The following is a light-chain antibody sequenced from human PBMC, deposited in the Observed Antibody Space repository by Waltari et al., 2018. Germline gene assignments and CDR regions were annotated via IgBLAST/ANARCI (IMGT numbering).Light chain of an antibody. CDR1: QSISSY. Sequence: DIQMTQSPSSLSASVGDRVTITCRASQSISSYLNWYQQKPGKTPKLLIYAASSLQSRVPSRFSGGGSGRDFTLSISSLQPEDFATYYSQQSYSTPRLTFGGGTKVEIK. J-gene: IGKJ4*01. CDR2: AAS. CDR3: QQSYSTPRLT. V-gene: IGKV1-39*01.